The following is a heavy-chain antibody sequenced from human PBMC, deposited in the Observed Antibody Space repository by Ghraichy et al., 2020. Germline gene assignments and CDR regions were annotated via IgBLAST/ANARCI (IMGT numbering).Heavy chain of an antibody. Sequence: GESLNISCAASGFTFSNYSMNWVRQAPGKGLEWVSSISSSSSYTYYAASLKGRFTISRDNAKNSLYLQMNSLRVEDTAVYYCARDRVYCGGDCYSGYDAFDIWGQGTMVTVSS. J-gene: IGHJ3*02. CDR1: GFTFSNYS. CDR3: ARDRVYCGGDCYSGYDAFDI. CDR2: ISSSSSYT. V-gene: IGHV3-21*01. D-gene: IGHD2-21*02.